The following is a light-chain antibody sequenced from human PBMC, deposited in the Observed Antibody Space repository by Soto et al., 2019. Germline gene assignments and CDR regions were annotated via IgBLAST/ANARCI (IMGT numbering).Light chain of an antibody. CDR3: QQSYGSPLT. CDR2: AAS. Sequence: DIQMTQSPSSLSASIGDRVTITCRASQSINNYLNWYQQKPGKAPKGLIYAASSLQSGVPLRFSGSRSGTDFTLTISGLQHEDYATYYCQQSYGSPLTFGGGTRVEIK. J-gene: IGKJ4*01. CDR1: QSINNY. V-gene: IGKV1-39*01.